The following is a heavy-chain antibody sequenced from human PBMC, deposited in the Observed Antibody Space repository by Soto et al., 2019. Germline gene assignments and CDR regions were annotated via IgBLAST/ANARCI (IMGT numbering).Heavy chain of an antibody. CDR3: AKPLTGFDY. Sequence: EVQLLESGGGLVQPGGSLRLSCAASGFTFSSYAMTWVRQAPGKGLEWVSTISGSGGSSYFADSVKGRFTISRDNSKNTLYLQMNSLRAEDTAVYYCAKPLTGFDYWGQGTLVTVSS. J-gene: IGHJ4*02. V-gene: IGHV3-23*01. CDR2: ISGSGGSS. D-gene: IGHD3-10*01. CDR1: GFTFSSYA.